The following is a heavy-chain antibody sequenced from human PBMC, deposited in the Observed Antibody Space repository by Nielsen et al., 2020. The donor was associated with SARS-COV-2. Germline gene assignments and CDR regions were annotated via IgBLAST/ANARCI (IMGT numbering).Heavy chain of an antibody. Sequence: WVRQAPGQGLEWMGGIIPIFGTANYAQKFQGRVTITTDKSTSTAYMELSSLRSEDTAVYYCARTSQGGRFDPWGQGTQVTVSS. J-gene: IGHJ5*02. D-gene: IGHD2-15*01. CDR2: IIPIFGTA. CDR3: ARTSQGGRFDP. V-gene: IGHV1-69*05.